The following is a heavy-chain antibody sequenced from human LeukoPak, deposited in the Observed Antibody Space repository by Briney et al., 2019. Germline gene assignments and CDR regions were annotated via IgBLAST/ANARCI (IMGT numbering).Heavy chain of an antibody. Sequence: ASVKVSCKASGGTFSSYAISWVRQAPGQGLGWMGRIIPILGIANYAQKFQGRVTITADKSTSTAYMELSSLRSEDTAVYYCARDRSGGGYYYTFWGQGTLVTVSS. CDR3: ARDRSGGGYYYTF. V-gene: IGHV1-69*04. CDR2: IIPILGIA. J-gene: IGHJ4*02. D-gene: IGHD3-10*01. CDR1: GGTFSSYA.